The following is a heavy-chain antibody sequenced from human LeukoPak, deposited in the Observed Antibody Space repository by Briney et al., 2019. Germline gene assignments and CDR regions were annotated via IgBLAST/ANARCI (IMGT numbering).Heavy chain of an antibody. V-gene: IGHV1-24*01. J-gene: IGHJ4*02. CDR1: GYSFTGQN. CDR3: ATSHSGSYRPFDY. CDR2: FDPEDGET. Sequence: GASVKVSCKASGYSFTGQNRHWVRQAPGKGLEWMGGFDPEDGETIYAQKFQGKVTMTEDTSTDTAYMELSSLRSEDTAVYYCATSHSGSYRPFDYWGQGTLVTVSS. D-gene: IGHD1-26*01.